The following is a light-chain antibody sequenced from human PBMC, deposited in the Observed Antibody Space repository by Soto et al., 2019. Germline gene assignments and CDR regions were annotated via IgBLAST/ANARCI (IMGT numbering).Light chain of an antibody. Sequence: QSALTQPPSASGSPGQSVTISCTGTSSDVGVYNSVSWYQHHPGKAPKLMIYEVSKRPSGVPDRFSGSKSGNTAALTVSGLQAHDEADYYCSSYAGSNNYVFGTGTKLTVL. V-gene: IGLV2-8*01. CDR2: EVS. J-gene: IGLJ1*01. CDR1: SSDVGVYNS. CDR3: SSYAGSNNYV.